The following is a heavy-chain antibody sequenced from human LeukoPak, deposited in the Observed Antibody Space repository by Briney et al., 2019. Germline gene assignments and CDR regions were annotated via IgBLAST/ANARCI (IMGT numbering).Heavy chain of an antibody. Sequence: ASVKVSCKASGYTFTGYYMHWVRQAPGQGLEWMGWINPNSGGTNYAQKFQGRVTMTRDTSISTAYMELSRLRSDDTAVYYCAKPPVPAAIMAPFDYWGQGTLVTVSS. V-gene: IGHV1-2*02. CDR1: GYTFTGYY. CDR2: INPNSGGT. D-gene: IGHD2-2*01. J-gene: IGHJ4*02. CDR3: AKPPVPAAIMAPFDY.